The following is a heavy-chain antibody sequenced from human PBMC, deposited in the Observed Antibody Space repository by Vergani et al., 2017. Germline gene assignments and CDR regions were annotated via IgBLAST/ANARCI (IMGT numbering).Heavy chain of an antibody. J-gene: IGHJ6*03. CDR2: IWYDGRNK. D-gene: IGHD6-13*01. CDR1: GFTFSSYG. CDR3: AKDASSSWLNYYYYYMDV. Sequence: QVQLVESGGGVVQPGKSLRLSCAASGFTFSSYGMHWVRQAPGKGLGWVAVIWYDGRNKYYADSVKGRFTISRDNSKNTLYLQMNSLRAEDTAVYYCAKDASSSWLNYYYYYMDVWGKGTTVTVSS. V-gene: IGHV3-33*06.